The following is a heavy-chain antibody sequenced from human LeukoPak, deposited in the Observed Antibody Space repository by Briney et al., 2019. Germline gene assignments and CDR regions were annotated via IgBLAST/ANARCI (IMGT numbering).Heavy chain of an antibody. D-gene: IGHD6-19*01. V-gene: IGHV3-20*04. J-gene: IGHJ4*02. CDR3: ARDRIAVAGTSADFDY. Sequence: GGYLRLSCAASGFTLSSYAMSWVRQAPGKGLEWVSGINWNGGSTGYADSVKGRFTISRDNAKNSLYLQMNSLRAEDTALYYCARDRIAVAGTSADFDYWGQGTLVTVSS. CDR1: GFTLSSYA. CDR2: INWNGGST.